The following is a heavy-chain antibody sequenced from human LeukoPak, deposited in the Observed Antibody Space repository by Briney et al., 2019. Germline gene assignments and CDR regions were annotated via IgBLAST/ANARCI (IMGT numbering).Heavy chain of an antibody. CDR1: GYTFTSYG. V-gene: IGHV1-18*01. CDR2: ISANDGNT. Sequence: ASVKVSCKASGYTFTSYGISWVRQAPGQGLEWMGWISANDGNTDYPQKLQGRVTMTTDTSTSTAYMELRSLRSDDTAVYYCARTTVTTSDDAFDIWGQGTMVTVSS. J-gene: IGHJ3*02. CDR3: ARTTVTTSDDAFDI. D-gene: IGHD4-17*01.